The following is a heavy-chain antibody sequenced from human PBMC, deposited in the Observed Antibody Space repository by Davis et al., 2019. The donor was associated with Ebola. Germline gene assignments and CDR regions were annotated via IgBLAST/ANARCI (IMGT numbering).Heavy chain of an antibody. Sequence: SETLSLTCTVSGGSISSYYWSWIRQPPGKGLEWIGYIYYSGSTNYNPSLKSRVTISVDTSKNQFSLKLSSVTAADTAVYYCAREAEVDGSIFFLHWGQGTLVTVSS. D-gene: IGHD3-10*01. CDR1: GGSISSYY. CDR2: IYYSGST. V-gene: IGHV4-59*01. J-gene: IGHJ1*01. CDR3: AREAEVDGSIFFLH.